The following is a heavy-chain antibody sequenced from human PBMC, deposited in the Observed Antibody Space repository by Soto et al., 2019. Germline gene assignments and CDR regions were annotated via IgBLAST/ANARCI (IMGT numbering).Heavy chain of an antibody. J-gene: IGHJ3*02. Sequence: QVQLQESGPGLVEPSETLSLTCSVSGDSMTNYYWSWFRQSAERGLEWIGRISAKGATTTTPSLKSRLTLSVDTFKNQFSLSLKFVTAADTAVYFCARDQSGAADIWGQGTLVIVS. CDR2: ISAKGAT. CDR3: ARDQSGAADI. V-gene: IGHV4-4*07. CDR1: GDSMTNYY. D-gene: IGHD7-27*01.